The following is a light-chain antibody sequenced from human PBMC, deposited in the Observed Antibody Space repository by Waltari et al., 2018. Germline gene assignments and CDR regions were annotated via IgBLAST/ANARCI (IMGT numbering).Light chain of an antibody. J-gene: IGLJ3*02. CDR2: DVT. V-gene: IGLV2-14*01. CDR3: SSFTSSSTLRV. CDR1: SSDVGGYNH. Sequence: QSALTQPPSVSGSPGQSITISCTGTSSDVGGYNHVSWYQQHPGKAPKLMIYDVTKRPSGVSTRFSGSKSGNTASLTISGLQAEDEADYYCSSFTSSSTLRVFGGGTKLTVL.